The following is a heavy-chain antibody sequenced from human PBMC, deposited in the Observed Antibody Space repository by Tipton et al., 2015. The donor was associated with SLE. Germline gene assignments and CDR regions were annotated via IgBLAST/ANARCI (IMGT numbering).Heavy chain of an antibody. D-gene: IGHD1-14*01. J-gene: IGHJ3*02. V-gene: IGHV1-69*05. Sequence: QSGAEVKKPGSSVKVSCKASGGTFSSYAISWVRQALGQGLEWMGGIIPILGIANYAQKLQGRVTITTDESTSTAYMELSSLRSEDTAVYYCARQGNRNVDDAFDIWGQGTMVTVSS. CDR1: GGTFSSYA. CDR2: IIPILGIA. CDR3: ARQGNRNVDDAFDI.